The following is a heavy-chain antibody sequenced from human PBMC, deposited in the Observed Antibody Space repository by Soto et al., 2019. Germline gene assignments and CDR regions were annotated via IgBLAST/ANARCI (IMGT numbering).Heavy chain of an antibody. Sequence: GGSLRLSCAASGFTFSSYEMNWVRQAPGKGLEWVSYISSSGSTIYYADSVKGRFTISRDNAKNSLYLQMNSLRAEDTAVYYCERSQGVTGRSGAFDIWGQGPMVTVSS. CDR2: ISSSGSTI. CDR3: ERSQGVTGRSGAFDI. J-gene: IGHJ3*02. V-gene: IGHV3-48*03. CDR1: GFTFSSYE. D-gene: IGHD1-20*01.